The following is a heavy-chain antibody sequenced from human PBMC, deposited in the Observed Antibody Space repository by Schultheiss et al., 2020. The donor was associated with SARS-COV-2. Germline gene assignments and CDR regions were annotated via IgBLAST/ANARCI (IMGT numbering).Heavy chain of an antibody. CDR1: GGSISSYY. CDR3: ASPLRIAAAGTTINAFDI. J-gene: IGHJ3*02. CDR2: IYYSGST. Sequence: SETLSLTCTVSGGSISSYYWSWIRQPPGKGLEWIGYIYYSGSTIYNPSLKSRVTISVDTSKNQFSLKLSSVTAADTAVYYCASPLRIAAAGTTINAFDIWGQGTMVTVSS. V-gene: IGHV4-59*08. D-gene: IGHD6-13*01.